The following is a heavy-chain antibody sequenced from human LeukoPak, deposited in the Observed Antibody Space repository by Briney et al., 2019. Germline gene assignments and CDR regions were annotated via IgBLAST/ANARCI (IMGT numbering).Heavy chain of an antibody. Sequence: GGSLRLSCAASGFTFSDYYMSWIRQAPGKGLEWVSAISGSGGSTYYADSVKGRFTISRDNAKNSLYLQLNSLRVEDTAVYYCKSGGAAPGSFDYWGQGTLVTVSP. D-gene: IGHD1-1*01. V-gene: IGHV3-11*04. CDR2: ISGSGGST. J-gene: IGHJ4*02. CDR1: GFTFSDYY. CDR3: KSGGAAPGSFDY.